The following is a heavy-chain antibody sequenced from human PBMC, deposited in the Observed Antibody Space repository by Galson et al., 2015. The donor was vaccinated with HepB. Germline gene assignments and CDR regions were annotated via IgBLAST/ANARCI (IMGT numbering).Heavy chain of an antibody. CDR2: INPSGGST. J-gene: IGHJ6*02. CDR1: GYTFTSYY. CDR3: ARSQNIAARHRYYYGMDV. D-gene: IGHD6-6*01. V-gene: IGHV1-46*01. Sequence: SVKVSCKASGYTFTSYYMHWVRQAPGQGLEWMGIINPSGGSTSYAQKFQGRVTMTRDTSTSTVYMELSSLRSEDTAVYYCARSQNIAARHRYYYGMDVWGQGTTVTVSS.